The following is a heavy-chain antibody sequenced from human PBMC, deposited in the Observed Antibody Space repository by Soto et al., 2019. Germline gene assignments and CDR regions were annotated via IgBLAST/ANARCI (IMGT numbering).Heavy chain of an antibody. CDR3: ARGGGSTLSQGFDP. CDR1: GGSISSGGYS. V-gene: IGHV4-30-2*01. J-gene: IGHJ5*02. CDR2: IYHSGST. Sequence: SETLSLTCAVSGGSISSGGYSWSWIRQPPGKGLEWIGYIYHSGSTYYNPSLKSRVTISVDTSKNQFSLKLSSVTAADTAVYYCARGGGSTLSQGFDPWGQGTLVTVS. D-gene: IGHD3-16*01.